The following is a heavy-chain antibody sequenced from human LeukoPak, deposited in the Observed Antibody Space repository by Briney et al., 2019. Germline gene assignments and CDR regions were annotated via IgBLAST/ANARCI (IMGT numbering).Heavy chain of an antibody. J-gene: IGHJ6*03. CDR3: AKGPYYYMDV. CDR1: GFTFSNYA. Sequence: PGGSLRLSCAASGFTFSNYAMSWVRQAPGKGLEWVSVISGSGGSTYYADSVKGRFTISRDNSKNTLYLQMNSLRAEDTAVYYCAKGPYYYMDVWGKGTTVTVSS. CDR2: ISGSGGST. V-gene: IGHV3-23*01.